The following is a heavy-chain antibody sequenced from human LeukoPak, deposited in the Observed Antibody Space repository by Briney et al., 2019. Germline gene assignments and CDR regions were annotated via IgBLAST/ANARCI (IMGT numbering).Heavy chain of an antibody. J-gene: IGHJ3*02. CDR3: ARDPYLDAYGAFDI. CDR1: GFTFSAYW. V-gene: IGHV3-7*01. D-gene: IGHD3-10*01. CDR2: IKGDGSEQ. Sequence: GGSLRLSCAASGFTFSAYWMTWVRQAPGKGLEWVANIKGDGSEQAYVDSVKGRFTISRDNADNSLYLQMISVRVEDTAVYFCARDPYLDAYGAFDIWGQGTMVTVSS.